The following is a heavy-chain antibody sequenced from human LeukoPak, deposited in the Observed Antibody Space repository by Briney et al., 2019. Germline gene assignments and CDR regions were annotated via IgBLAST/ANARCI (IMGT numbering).Heavy chain of an antibody. J-gene: IGHJ1*01. CDR1: GFTFSSYG. CDR2: ISYDGSNK. D-gene: IGHD1-1*01. CDR3: AKTTGRGDEYFQH. V-gene: IGHV3-30*18. Sequence: GGCLRRSCAASGFTFSSYGMHWVRQAPGKGLEWVAVISYDGSNKYYADSVKGRFTISRDNSKNTLYLQMNSLRPEDTAVYYCAKTTGRGDEYFQHWGQGTLVTVSS.